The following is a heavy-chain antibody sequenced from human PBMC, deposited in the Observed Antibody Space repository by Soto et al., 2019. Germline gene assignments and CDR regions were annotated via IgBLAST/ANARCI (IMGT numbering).Heavy chain of an antibody. Sequence: GGSLRLSCAASGFPFNTYAMSWVRQAPGKGPEWVSAISESGDNVFYADSVQGRFTISRDNSYNILYLQMNSLRAEDTALYFCAKGGYIYGLDPWGQGTLVTVSS. V-gene: IGHV3-23*01. D-gene: IGHD5-18*01. CDR2: ISESGDNV. CDR3: AKGGYIYGLDP. J-gene: IGHJ5*02. CDR1: GFPFNTYA.